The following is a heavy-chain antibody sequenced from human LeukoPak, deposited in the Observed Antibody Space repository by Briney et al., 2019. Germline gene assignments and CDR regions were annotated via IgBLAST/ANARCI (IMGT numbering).Heavy chain of an antibody. Sequence: ASVKVSCKASGYTFTSYYMHWVRQAPGQGLEWMGIINPSGGSTSYAQKFQGRVTMTRDMSTSTVYMELSSLRSEDTAVYYCASRGPNYDFWSGSHTYFDYWGQGTLVTVSS. CDR3: ASRGPNYDFWSGSHTYFDY. V-gene: IGHV1-46*01. D-gene: IGHD3-3*01. J-gene: IGHJ4*02. CDR1: GYTFTSYY. CDR2: INPSGGST.